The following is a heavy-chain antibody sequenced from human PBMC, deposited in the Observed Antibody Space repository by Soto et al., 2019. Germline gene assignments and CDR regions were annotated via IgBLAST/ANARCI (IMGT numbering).Heavy chain of an antibody. CDR1: GYSFTSYW. Sequence: PGESLKISCKGSGYSFTSYWIAWVRQMPGKGLEWMGRIDPSDSYTNYSPSFQGHVTISADKSISTAYLQWSSLKASDTAMYSCARQGSWSVDSWFDPWGQGTQVTVSS. V-gene: IGHV5-10-1*01. CDR2: IDPSDSYT. CDR3: ARQGSWSVDSWFDP. D-gene: IGHD2-15*01. J-gene: IGHJ5*02.